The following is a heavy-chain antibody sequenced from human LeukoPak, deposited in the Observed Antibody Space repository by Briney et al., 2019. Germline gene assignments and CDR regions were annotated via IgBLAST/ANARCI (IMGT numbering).Heavy chain of an antibody. CDR3: ARAGRGYTYGFVPSEIDYYYYYMDV. J-gene: IGHJ6*03. Sequence: ASVKVSCKASGYTFTGYYMHWVRQAPGQGLEWMGWINPNSGGTNYAQKFQGRVTMTRDTSISTAYMELSRLRSDDTAVYYCARAGRGYTYGFVPSEIDYYYYYMDVWGKGTTVTVSS. CDR1: GYTFTGYY. CDR2: INPNSGGT. D-gene: IGHD5-18*01. V-gene: IGHV1-2*02.